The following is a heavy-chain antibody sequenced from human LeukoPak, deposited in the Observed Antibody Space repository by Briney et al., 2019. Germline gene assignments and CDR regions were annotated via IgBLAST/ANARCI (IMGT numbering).Heavy chain of an antibody. CDR3: ARDPVAAAQFDY. Sequence: PGGSLRLSCAASGFTFSNYYMSWIRQAPGKGLEWVSYISSSGSTIYYADSVKGRFTISRDNAKNSLYLQMNSLRAEDTAVYYCARDPVAAAQFDYWGQGTLVTVSS. CDR2: ISSSGSTI. V-gene: IGHV3-11*04. J-gene: IGHJ4*02. CDR1: GFTFSNYY. D-gene: IGHD6-13*01.